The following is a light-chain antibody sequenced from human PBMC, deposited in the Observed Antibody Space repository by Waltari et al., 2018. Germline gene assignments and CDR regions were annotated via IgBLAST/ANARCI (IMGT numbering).Light chain of an antibody. CDR2: AAS. J-gene: IGKJ2*01. CDR1: QSIFNY. V-gene: IGKV1-39*01. CDR3: QQSYGAPYT. Sequence: DIQMTESPSPISALVAARVTITCRASQSIFNYLNWYQHKPGKAPNLLIYAASNLQSGVPSRFSGSGSGTHFTLTISSLQPEDFATYYCQQSYGAPYTFGQGTKLEI.